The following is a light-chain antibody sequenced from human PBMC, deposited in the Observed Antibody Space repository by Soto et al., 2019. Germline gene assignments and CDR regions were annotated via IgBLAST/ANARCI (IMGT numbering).Light chain of an antibody. V-gene: IGKV1-39*01. CDR1: QSISSS. Sequence: DIQMTQSPSSLSASVGDRVSIACRASQSISSSVSWYQQKPGKAPKLLIYAASSLQSGVPSRFSGSGSGTDFTLTISSLQPEDFSTYYCQQSFSTPLTFGGGNKVDIK. CDR3: QQSFSTPLT. CDR2: AAS. J-gene: IGKJ4*01.